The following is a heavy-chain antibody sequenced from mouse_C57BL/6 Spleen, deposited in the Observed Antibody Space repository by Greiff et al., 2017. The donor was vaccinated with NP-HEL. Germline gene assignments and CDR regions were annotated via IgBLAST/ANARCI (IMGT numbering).Heavy chain of an antibody. V-gene: IGHV1-55*01. CDR1: GYTFTSYW. J-gene: IGHJ4*01. D-gene: IGHD2-4*01. Sequence: QVQLKQSGAELVKPGASVKMSCKASGYTFTSYWITWVKQRPGQGLEWIGDIYPGSGSTNYNEKFKSKATLTVDTSSSTAYLQLSSLTSEDSAVYYCAREGLRRNYAMDYWGQGTSVTVSS. CDR2: IYPGSGST. CDR3: AREGLRRNYAMDY.